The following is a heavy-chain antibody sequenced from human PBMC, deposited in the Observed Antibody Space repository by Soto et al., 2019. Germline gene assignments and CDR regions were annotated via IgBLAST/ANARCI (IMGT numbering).Heavy chain of an antibody. CDR3: ARVGDYYDSSGPQVYAY. CDR1: GGTFSSYA. J-gene: IGHJ4*02. Sequence: GASVKVSCKASGGTFSSYAISWVRQAPGQGLEWMGGIIPIFGTANYAQKFQGRVTITADESTSTAYMELSSLRSEDTAVYYCARVGDYYDSSGPQVYAYWGQGTLVTVSS. V-gene: IGHV1-69*13. D-gene: IGHD3-22*01. CDR2: IIPIFGTA.